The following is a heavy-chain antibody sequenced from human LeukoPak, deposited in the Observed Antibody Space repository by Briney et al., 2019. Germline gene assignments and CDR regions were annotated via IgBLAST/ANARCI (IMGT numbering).Heavy chain of an antibody. CDR2: ISGSGGST. CDR3: AKRANGYSYGPNWFDP. J-gene: IGHJ5*02. Sequence: GGSLRLSCAASGFTFSSYAMSWVRQAPGKGLEGGSAISGSGGSTDYADSVKVRFTIARDNSKNPLYLQMNSLRAEDTAVYYCAKRANGYSYGPNWFDPWGQGTLVTVSS. D-gene: IGHD5-18*01. CDR1: GFTFSSYA. V-gene: IGHV3-23*01.